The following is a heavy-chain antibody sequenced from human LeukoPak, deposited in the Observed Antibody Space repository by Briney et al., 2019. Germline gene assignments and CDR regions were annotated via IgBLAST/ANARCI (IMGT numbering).Heavy chain of an antibody. Sequence: PGGSLRLSCAASGFTFSSYAMSWVRQAPGKGLEWVSAISGSGGSTYYADSVKGRSTISRDNSKNTLYLQMNSLRAEDTAVYYCAKDDYDSSGYPDAFDIWGQGTMVTVSS. CDR1: GFTFSSYA. J-gene: IGHJ3*02. V-gene: IGHV3-23*01. D-gene: IGHD3-22*01. CDR2: ISGSGGST. CDR3: AKDDYDSSGYPDAFDI.